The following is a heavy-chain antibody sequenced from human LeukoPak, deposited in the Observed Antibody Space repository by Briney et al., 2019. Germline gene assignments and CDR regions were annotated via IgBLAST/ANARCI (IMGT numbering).Heavy chain of an antibody. CDR2: ISSSSSYI. V-gene: IGHV3-21*01. D-gene: IGHD3-10*01. Sequence: PGGSLRLSCAASGFTFSSYSMNWVRQAPGKGLEWVSSISSSSSYIYYADSLKGRFTISRDNAKNSLYLQMNSLRAEDTAVYYCAKKGETSEYYYGSGTPWWFDPWGQGTLVTVSS. CDR1: GFTFSSYS. J-gene: IGHJ5*02. CDR3: AKKGETSEYYYGSGTPWWFDP.